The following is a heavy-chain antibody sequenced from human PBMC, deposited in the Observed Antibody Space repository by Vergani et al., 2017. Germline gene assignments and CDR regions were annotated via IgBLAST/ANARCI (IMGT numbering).Heavy chain of an antibody. CDR1: GGTFSSYA. Sequence: QVQLVQSGAEVKKPGSSVKVSCKASGGTFSSYAISWVRQAPGQGLEWMGGIIPIFGTANCAQKFQGRVTITADKSTSTAYMELSSLRSEDTAVYYCARDQHVPAAGGGYYYYYMDVWGKGTTVTVSS. J-gene: IGHJ6*03. V-gene: IGHV1-69*06. CDR3: ARDQHVPAAGGGYYYYYMDV. CDR2: IIPIFGTA. D-gene: IGHD2-2*01.